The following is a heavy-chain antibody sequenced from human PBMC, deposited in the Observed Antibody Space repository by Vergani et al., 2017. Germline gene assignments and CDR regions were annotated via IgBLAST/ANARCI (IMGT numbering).Heavy chain of an antibody. CDR1: GGSISSYY. J-gene: IGHJ6*02. D-gene: IGHD6-19*01. V-gene: IGHV4-59*01. CDR2: IYYSGST. CDR3: ARGVAVAGSGIYYYYYGMDV. Sequence: VQLQESGPGLVKPSETLSLTCTVSGGSISSYYWSWIRQPPGKGLEWIGYIYYSGSTNYNPSLKSRVTISVDTSKNQFSLKLSSVTAADTAVYYCARGVAVAGSGIYYYYYGMDVWGQGTTVTVSS.